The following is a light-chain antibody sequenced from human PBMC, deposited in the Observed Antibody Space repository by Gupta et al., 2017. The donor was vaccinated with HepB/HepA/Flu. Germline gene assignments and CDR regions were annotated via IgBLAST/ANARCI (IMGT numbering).Light chain of an antibody. J-gene: IGKJ5*01. CDR2: DAS. V-gene: IGKV1-33*01. CDR1: EDIDIY. Sequence: DIQLTQSPSSMSTSIGDRVTITCQASEDIDIYLSWYQQKPGKAPKLLIYDASNLEVGVPSRFSGSGSGTEFSFTISSLQPEDIATYYCQQWDSLPLTFGQATRLDIK. CDR3: QQWDSLPLT.